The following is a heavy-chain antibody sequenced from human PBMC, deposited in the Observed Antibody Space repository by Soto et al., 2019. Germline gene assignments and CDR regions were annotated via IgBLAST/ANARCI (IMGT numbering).Heavy chain of an antibody. CDR2: VVVGSGNT. Sequence: EASVEVSCKASGFTFTSSAVQWVRQARGQRLEWVGWVVVGSGNTNYAQNSQERATITRDMSTSTAYVERSTLRPEDTAVYYGAAEGKSGYSSSWYYFDYWGKGPLVT. V-gene: IGHV1-58*01. J-gene: IGHJ4*02. D-gene: IGHD6-13*01. CDR3: AAEGKSGYSSSWYYFDY. CDR1: GFTFTSSA.